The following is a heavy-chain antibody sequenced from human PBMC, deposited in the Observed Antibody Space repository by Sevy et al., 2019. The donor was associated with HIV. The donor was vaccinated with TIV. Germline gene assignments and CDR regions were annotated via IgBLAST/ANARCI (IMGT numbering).Heavy chain of an antibody. V-gene: IGHV3-7*01. D-gene: IGHD1-7*01. Sequence: RGYLRLSCAASGFTFSKYWMGWVRQAPGKGLEWVANIKQEAGQKYYVDSVKGRFTISRVNAKNSLYLQMNSLRAEDTAVHFCARDDGNYYFHYWGQGTLVTVSS. CDR2: IKQEAGQK. CDR3: ARDDGNYYFHY. CDR1: GFTFSKYW. J-gene: IGHJ4*02.